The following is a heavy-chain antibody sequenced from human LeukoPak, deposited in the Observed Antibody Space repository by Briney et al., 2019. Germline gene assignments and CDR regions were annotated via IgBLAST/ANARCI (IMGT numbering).Heavy chain of an antibody. CDR2: IYNGVNT. J-gene: IGHJ5*02. CDR1: GASVSSASY. D-gene: IGHD1-26*01. Sequence: SETLSLTCTVSGASVSSASYWSWIRQPPGKGVEWIAHIYNGVNTNYNPSLKSRVTISVDTSKNQFSLRLNSVAAADTAVYYCARSRAFNSGAFDPWGQGSLVTVSS. V-gene: IGHV4-61*01. CDR3: ARSRAFNSGAFDP.